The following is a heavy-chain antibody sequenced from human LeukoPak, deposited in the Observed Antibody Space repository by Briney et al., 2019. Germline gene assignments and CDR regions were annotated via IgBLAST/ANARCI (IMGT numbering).Heavy chain of an antibody. CDR2: IYPGDSDI. V-gene: IGHV5-51*01. J-gene: IGHJ3*02. CDR3: ARRDPHYFDSTPRGAFDI. D-gene: IGHD3-22*01. CDR1: GYSFTSYW. Sequence: PGESLKISCKGSGYSFTSYWIAWVRQMPGEGLEWMGIIYPGDSDIRYSPSFEGQVTISADKSSSTAYLQWSSLKASDTAMYLCARRDPHYFDSTPRGAFDIWGQGTMVTVSS.